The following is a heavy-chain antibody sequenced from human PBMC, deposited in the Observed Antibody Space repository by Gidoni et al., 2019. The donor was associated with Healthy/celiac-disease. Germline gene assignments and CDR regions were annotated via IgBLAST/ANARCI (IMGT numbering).Heavy chain of an antibody. CDR3: ARVRDYDSSGYYHHDAFDI. CDR2: ISSSSSYI. D-gene: IGHD3-22*01. Sequence: EVQLVESGGGLVKPGGSLRLACAAAGFTFSSESMNWVRQAPGKGLEWVSSISSSSSYISYADSVKGRFTISRDNAKNSLYLQMNSLRAEDTAVYYCARVRDYDSSGYYHHDAFDIWGQGTMVTVSS. J-gene: IGHJ3*02. CDR1: GFTFSSES. V-gene: IGHV3-21*01.